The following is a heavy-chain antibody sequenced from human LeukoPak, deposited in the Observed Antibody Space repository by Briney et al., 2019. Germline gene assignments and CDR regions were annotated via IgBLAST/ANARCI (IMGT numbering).Heavy chain of an antibody. V-gene: IGHV1-18*04. D-gene: IGHD3-3*01. CDR3: ARDGYYDFWSGYYRLYYFDY. J-gene: IGHJ4*02. CDR1: GYTFTGYY. Sequence: ASVKVSCKASGYTFTGYYMHWVRQAPGQGLEWMGWISAYNGNTNYAQKLQGRVTMTTDTSTSTAYMELRSLRSDDTAVYYCARDGYYDFWSGYYRLYYFDYWGQGTLVTVSS. CDR2: ISAYNGNT.